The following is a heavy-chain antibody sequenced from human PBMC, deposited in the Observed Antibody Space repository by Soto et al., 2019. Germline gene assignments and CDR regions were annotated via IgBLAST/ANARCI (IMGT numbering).Heavy chain of an antibody. CDR2: IYPGDSDT. V-gene: IGHV5-51*03. CDR3: ARLPRTTVTTYHYYYYMDV. Sequence: EVQLVQSGAEVKKPGESLKISCEGSGYTFTSYWIGWVRQMPGKGLEWMGIIYPGDSDTRYSPSFQDQVTISADKSISTAYLQWSSLKASDTAMYYCARLPRTTVTTYHYYYYMDVWGKGTTVTVSS. CDR1: GYTFTSYW. D-gene: IGHD4-17*01. J-gene: IGHJ6*03.